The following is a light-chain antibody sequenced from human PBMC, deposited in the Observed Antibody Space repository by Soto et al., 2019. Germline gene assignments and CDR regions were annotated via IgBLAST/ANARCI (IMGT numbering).Light chain of an antibody. J-gene: IGLJ1*01. CDR1: SSDVGGYNS. CDR3: NSYRHSTTLV. V-gene: IGLV2-14*01. CDR2: EVS. Sequence: ALTQPASVSGSPGQSITISCTGTSSDVGGYNSVPWFQQHPSKAPKLIIYEVSHRPSGVSIRFSGSKSGNTASLTISGLQAEDEADYYCNSYRHSTTLVFGTGTKVTAL.